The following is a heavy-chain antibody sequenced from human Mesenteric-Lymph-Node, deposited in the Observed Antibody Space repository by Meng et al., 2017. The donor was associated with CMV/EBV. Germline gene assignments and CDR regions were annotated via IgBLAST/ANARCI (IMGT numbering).Heavy chain of an antibody. J-gene: IGHJ4*02. CDR1: GGSFSGYY. CDR3: ARHQRWLKSEGGFNY. CDR2: INHSGST. D-gene: IGHD4-23*01. V-gene: IGHV4-34*01. Sequence: QWQLQRWGAGVLKPSETLSLTCAVYGGSFSGYYWSWIRQPPGKGLEWIGEINHSGSTNYNPSLKSRVTISVDTSKNQFSLKLSSVTAADTAVYYCARHQRWLKSEGGFNYWGQGTLVTVSS.